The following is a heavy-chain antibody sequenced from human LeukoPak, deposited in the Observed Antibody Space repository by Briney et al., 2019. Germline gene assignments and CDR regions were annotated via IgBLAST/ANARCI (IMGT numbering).Heavy chain of an antibody. Sequence: GRSLRLSCAASGLNFSTYGMHWVRQAPGKGLEWVAVISYDGGNKYYADSVKGRFTISRDNGKNSLYLQMSSLRGEDTALYYCAKSMYNWNDLDAFDIWGQGTMVTVSS. CDR1: GLNFSTYG. CDR2: ISYDGGNK. D-gene: IGHD1-1*01. V-gene: IGHV3-30*18. J-gene: IGHJ3*02. CDR3: AKSMYNWNDLDAFDI.